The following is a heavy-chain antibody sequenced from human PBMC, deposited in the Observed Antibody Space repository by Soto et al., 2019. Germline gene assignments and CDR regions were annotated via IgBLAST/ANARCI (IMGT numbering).Heavy chain of an antibody. Sequence: ASVKVSCKASGYTFTSYGISWVRQAPGQGLEWMGWISAYNGNTNYAQKLQGRVTMTTDTSTSTAYMELRSLRSDDTAVYYCARDRLAWGFHDAFDIWGQGTMVTVSS. CDR2: ISAYNGNT. CDR3: ARDRLAWGFHDAFDI. CDR1: GYTFTSYG. V-gene: IGHV1-18*01. J-gene: IGHJ3*02. D-gene: IGHD3-16*01.